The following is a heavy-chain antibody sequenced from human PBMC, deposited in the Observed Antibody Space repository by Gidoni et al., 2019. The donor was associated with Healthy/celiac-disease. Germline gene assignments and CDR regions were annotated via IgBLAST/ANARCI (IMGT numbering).Heavy chain of an antibody. V-gene: IGHV3-64D*06. Sequence: EVQLVESGGGLVQPGGSLRLSCSASGFTFSSYAMHWVRQAPGKGLEYVSAISSNGCSTYYADSVKGRFTISRDNSKNTLYLQMSSLRAEDTAVYYCVKGYYDYVWGSYLLGYYFDYWGQGTLVTVSS. CDR1: GFTFSSYA. CDR2: ISSNGCST. J-gene: IGHJ4*02. CDR3: VKGYYDYVWGSYLLGYYFDY. D-gene: IGHD3-16*02.